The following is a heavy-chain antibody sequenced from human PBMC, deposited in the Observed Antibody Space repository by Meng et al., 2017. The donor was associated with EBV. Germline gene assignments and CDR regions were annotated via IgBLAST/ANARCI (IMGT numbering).Heavy chain of an antibody. CDR3: ARGRYYGDYFWFDP. J-gene: IGHJ5*02. D-gene: IGHD4-17*01. CDR2: IYYSGST. CDR1: GGSVSSGSYY. Sequence: VPRQGSGPGLVQPSETLSLHCTVSGGSVSSGSYYWSWIRQPPGKGLEWIGYIYYSGSTNYNPSLKSRVTISVDTSKNQFSLKLSSVTAADTAVYYCARGRYYGDYFWFDPWGQGTLVTVSS. V-gene: IGHV4-61*01.